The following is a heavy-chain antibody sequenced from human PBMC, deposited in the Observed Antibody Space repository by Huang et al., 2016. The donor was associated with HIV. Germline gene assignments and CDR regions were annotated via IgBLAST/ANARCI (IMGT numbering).Heavy chain of an antibody. CDR1: GCSISSSSYY. CDR3: AGQGRIVGIPAAPLRFDP. Sequence: QLQLQESGPGLVKPSETLSLTCSVSGCSISSSSYYWGWIRQPPGKGLGWIGSIYYSGTTYYNPSLKSRVTISVDTSKNQFSRKLSSVTAADTAVYYCAGQGRIVGIPAAPLRFDPWGQGTLVSVSS. CDR2: IYYSGTT. V-gene: IGHV4-39*01. D-gene: IGHD6-13*01. J-gene: IGHJ5*02.